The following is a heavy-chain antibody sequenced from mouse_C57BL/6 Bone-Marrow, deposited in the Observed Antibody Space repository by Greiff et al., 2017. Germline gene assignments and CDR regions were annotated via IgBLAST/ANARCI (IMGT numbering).Heavy chain of an antibody. CDR1: GYTFTSYW. D-gene: IGHD2-3*01. J-gene: IGHJ2*01. Sequence: VKLQESGAELVKPGASVQLSCKASGYTFTSYWMHWVKQRPGQGLEWIGMIHPNSGSTNYNEKFKSKATLTVDKSSSTAYMQLSSLTSEDSAVYYCAREGDGYYFDYWGHGTTLTVSS. V-gene: IGHV1-64*01. CDR3: AREGDGYYFDY. CDR2: IHPNSGST.